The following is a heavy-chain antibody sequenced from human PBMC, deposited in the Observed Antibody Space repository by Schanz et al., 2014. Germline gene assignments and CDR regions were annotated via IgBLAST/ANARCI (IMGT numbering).Heavy chain of an antibody. CDR2: MIGSGSSV. CDR3: AKDGRLPYYGTGSDFDY. Sequence: VQLVESGGGAVQPGRSLRLSCAASGFTFSSYAFHWVRQAPGKGLEWVSRMIGSGSSVFYADSVKGRFPISRDNLKNTEYLQMNSLRAGDTAVYYCAKDGRLPYYGTGSDFDYWGQGTLVAVSS. V-gene: IGHV3-23*04. J-gene: IGHJ4*02. CDR1: GFTFSSYA. D-gene: IGHD3-22*01.